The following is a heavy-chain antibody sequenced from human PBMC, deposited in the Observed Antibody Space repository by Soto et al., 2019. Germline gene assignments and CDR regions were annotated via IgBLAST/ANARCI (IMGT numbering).Heavy chain of an antibody. J-gene: IGHJ3*02. CDR2: IYPGDSDT. Sequence: GESLKISCKGSGYSFTSYWIGWVRQMPGKGLEWMGIIYPGDSDTRYSPSFQGQVTISADKSISTAYLQWSSLKASDTAMYYCARLMITFGGVIVGKHSLIDIWGQGTMVTVSS. V-gene: IGHV5-51*01. CDR3: ARLMITFGGVIVGKHSLIDI. D-gene: IGHD3-16*02. CDR1: GYSFTSYW.